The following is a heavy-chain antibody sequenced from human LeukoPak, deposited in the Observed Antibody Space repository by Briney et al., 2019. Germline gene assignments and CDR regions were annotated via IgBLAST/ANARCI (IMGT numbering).Heavy chain of an antibody. CDR3: AKGTAIAVAGYFDY. D-gene: IGHD6-19*01. J-gene: IGHJ4*02. CDR1: GFTFSSFG. V-gene: IGHV3-30*18. CDR2: ISYDGSNK. Sequence: PGRSLRLSCAASGFTFSSFGMHWVRQAPGKGLEWVAAISYDGSNKYYADSMKGRFSISSDNSKNMVYLQMNSLRVEDTAVYYCAKGTAIAVAGYFDYWGQGTLVTVSS.